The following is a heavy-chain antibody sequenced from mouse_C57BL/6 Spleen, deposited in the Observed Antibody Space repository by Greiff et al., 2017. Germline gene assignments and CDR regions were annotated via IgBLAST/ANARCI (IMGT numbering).Heavy chain of an antibody. CDR3: ARSEGLLYYFDY. J-gene: IGHJ2*01. CDR2: IYPRSGNT. CDR1: GYTFTSYG. V-gene: IGHV1-81*01. D-gene: IGHD2-3*01. Sequence: VKLQESGAELARPGASVKLSCKASGYTFTSYGISWVKQRTGQGLEWIGEIYPRSGNTYYNEKFKGKATLTADKSSSTAYMELRSLTSEDSAVYFCARSEGLLYYFDYWGQGTTLTVSS.